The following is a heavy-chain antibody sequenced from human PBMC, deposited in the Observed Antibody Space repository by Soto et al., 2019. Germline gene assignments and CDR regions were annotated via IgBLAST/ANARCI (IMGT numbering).Heavy chain of an antibody. Sequence: ASVKVSCKASGYTFTNYGISGVREAPGQGLEWMGWIGTYNDNTNYGQKFQGRVTMTTDTSTGTAYMELRSLRSDDTAVYYCTRAPPSSFGSGWWYWGQGTLVTVSS. CDR2: IGTYNDNT. V-gene: IGHV1-18*01. CDR1: GYTFTNYG. D-gene: IGHD6-19*01. CDR3: TRAPPSSFGSGWWY. J-gene: IGHJ4*02.